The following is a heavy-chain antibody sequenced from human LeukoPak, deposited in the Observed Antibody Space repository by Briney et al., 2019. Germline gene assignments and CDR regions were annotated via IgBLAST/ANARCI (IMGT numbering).Heavy chain of an antibody. CDR2: IGTASDT. V-gene: IGHV3-13*01. CDR1: GFTFSSFD. Sequence: GGSLRLSCAASGFTFSSFDMHWVRHPTGQGLAWVSTIGTASDTYYPGSVEGRFTLSRDNAKNSLYLQMNSLTAGDTAVYYCARGPPRGKYYYMDVWGKGTTVTVSS. J-gene: IGHJ6*03. D-gene: IGHD1-1*01. CDR3: ARGPPRGKYYYMDV.